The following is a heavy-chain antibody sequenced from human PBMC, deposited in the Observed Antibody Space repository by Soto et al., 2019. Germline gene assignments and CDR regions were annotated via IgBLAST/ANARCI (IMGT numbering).Heavy chain of an antibody. D-gene: IGHD3-3*01. CDR1: VGSISRGGYS. CDR3: ARCVYYDFWRGPGGQYAFDI. CDR2: IYHSGST. Sequence: TFSLTWAVSVGSISRGGYSWSWIRQPPVKGLEWMGYIYHSGSTYYNTSLKSRVTISVDRSKNQFSLKLSSVTAAATAVYYCARCVYYDFWRGPGGQYAFDIWGQGTMVT. V-gene: IGHV4-30-2*01. J-gene: IGHJ3*02.